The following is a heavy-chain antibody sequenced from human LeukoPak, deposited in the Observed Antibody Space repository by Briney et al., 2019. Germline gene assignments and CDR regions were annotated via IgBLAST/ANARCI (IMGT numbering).Heavy chain of an antibody. Sequence: SAKVSCKASGGTFSSYAISWVRQAPGQGLEWMGRIIPILGIANYAQKFQGRVTITADKSTSTAYMELSSLRSEDTAVYYRARDLVATTKVWDYWGQGTLVTVSS. D-gene: IGHD5-12*01. J-gene: IGHJ4*02. CDR2: IIPILGIA. CDR1: GGTFSSYA. V-gene: IGHV1-69*04. CDR3: ARDLVATTKVWDY.